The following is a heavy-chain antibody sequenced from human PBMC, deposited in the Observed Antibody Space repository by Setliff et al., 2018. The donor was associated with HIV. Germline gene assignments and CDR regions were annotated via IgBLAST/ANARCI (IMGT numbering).Heavy chain of an antibody. D-gene: IGHD3-3*01. CDR2: IYASGKT. V-gene: IGHV4-4*07. Sequence: SETLSLTCNVSGDSLNTYYWSWIRQSGGKGLEWIDRIYASGKTTFNPSLKSRVRMSVDTSKNQFSLKLTSVTASDTAVYYCARGNNDLESFDYWGQGALVTVSS. CDR1: GDSLNTYY. J-gene: IGHJ4*02. CDR3: ARGNNDLESFDY.